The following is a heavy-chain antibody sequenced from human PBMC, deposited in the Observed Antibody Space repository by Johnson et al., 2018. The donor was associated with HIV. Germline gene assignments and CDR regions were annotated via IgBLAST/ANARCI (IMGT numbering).Heavy chain of an antibody. Sequence: QVQLVESGGGLVKPGGSLRLSCAASGFTFSDYYMSWIRQAPGKGLEWVASINSGGNTIYYADSVKGRFTISRDNSKNTLYLQMNSLRAEDTAVYYCARERIAAAGLDAFDIWGQGTMVTVSS. J-gene: IGHJ3*02. CDR3: ARERIAAAGLDAFDI. CDR1: GFTFSDYY. V-gene: IGHV3-11*04. CDR2: INSGGNTI. D-gene: IGHD6-13*01.